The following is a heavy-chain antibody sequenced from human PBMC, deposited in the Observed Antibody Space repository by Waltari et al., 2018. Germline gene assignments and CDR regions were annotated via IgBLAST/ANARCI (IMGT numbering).Heavy chain of an antibody. CDR3: ARDQYGESFYYAMNV. CDR2: INSDGSST. CDR1: GFTFSSYW. D-gene: IGHD1-26*01. J-gene: IGHJ6*02. V-gene: IGHV3-74*01. Sequence: VQLVESGGGLVQPGGSLRLSCAASGFTFSSYWMHWVRQAPGKGLVWVSRINSDGSSTSYADSVKGRFTISRDNAKNTLDLQMDSLRAEDTAVYFCARDQYGESFYYAMNVWGQGTAVTVSS.